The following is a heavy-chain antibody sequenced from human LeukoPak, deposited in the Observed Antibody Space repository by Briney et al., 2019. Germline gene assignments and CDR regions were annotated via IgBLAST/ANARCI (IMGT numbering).Heavy chain of an antibody. Sequence: KTXETLSLTCAVYGGSFSGYYWSWIRQPPGRGLEWIGEINHSGSTNYNPSLKSRVTISVDTSKNQFSLKLSSVTAADTGVYYCGXXXXFXXYXYGSGSLSNWFDPWGQGTLVTVSS. CDR3: GXXXXFXXYXYGSGSLSNWFDP. J-gene: IGHJ5*02. CDR1: GGSFSGYY. CDR2: INHSGST. V-gene: IGHV4-34*01. D-gene: IGHD3-10*01.